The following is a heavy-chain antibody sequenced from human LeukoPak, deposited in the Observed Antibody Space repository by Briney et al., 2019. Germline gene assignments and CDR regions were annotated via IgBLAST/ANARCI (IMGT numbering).Heavy chain of an antibody. Sequence: GRSLRLSCAASGFTFSSYAMHWVRQAPGKGLEWVAVISYDGSNKYYADSVKGRFTISRDNSKNTLYLQMNSLRAEDTAVYYCAREGACSGGSCYYAFDIWGQGTMVTVPS. J-gene: IGHJ3*02. CDR3: AREGACSGGSCYYAFDI. V-gene: IGHV3-30*04. CDR1: GFTFSSYA. D-gene: IGHD2-15*01. CDR2: ISYDGSNK.